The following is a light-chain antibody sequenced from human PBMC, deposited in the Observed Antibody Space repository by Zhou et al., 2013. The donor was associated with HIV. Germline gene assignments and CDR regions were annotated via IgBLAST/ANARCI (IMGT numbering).Light chain of an antibody. CDR3: QQSYRTPYT. Sequence: EIVLTQSPATLSLSPGERATLSCRASQSVSRYLAWYQQKPGQAPRLLIYDASNRATGIPARFSGSGSGTDFTLTISSLEPEDFATYYCQQSYRTPYTFGQGTKLEIK. J-gene: IGKJ2*01. CDR1: QSVSRY. CDR2: DAS. V-gene: IGKV3-11*01.